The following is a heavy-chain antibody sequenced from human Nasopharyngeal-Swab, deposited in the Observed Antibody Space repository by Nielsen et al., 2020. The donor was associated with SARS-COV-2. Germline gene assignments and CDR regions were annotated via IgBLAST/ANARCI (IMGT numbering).Heavy chain of an antibody. J-gene: IGHJ4*02. CDR2: ISAYNGRT. V-gene: IGHV1-18*01. CDR1: GYTFTSYG. D-gene: IGHD6-25*01. CDR3: ARDPRGPDY. Sequence: KVSCKASGYTFTSYGISWVRQAPGQGLEWMGWISAYNGRTYYAQKFQGRVTMTTDTSTSTAYMDLRSLRSDDTAVYYCARDPRGPDYWGQGTLVTVSS.